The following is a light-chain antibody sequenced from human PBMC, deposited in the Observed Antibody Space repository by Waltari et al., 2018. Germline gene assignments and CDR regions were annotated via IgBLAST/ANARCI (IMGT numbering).Light chain of an antibody. Sequence: CYQQLPGPSPKLLSYRNDQRPSVVPDRFSGSKSGTSASLAISGLRSEDEADYDCATWDDTLNMVFGGGTKLTVL. CDR2: RND. J-gene: IGLJ2*01. CDR3: ATWDDTLNMV. V-gene: IGLV1-47*01.